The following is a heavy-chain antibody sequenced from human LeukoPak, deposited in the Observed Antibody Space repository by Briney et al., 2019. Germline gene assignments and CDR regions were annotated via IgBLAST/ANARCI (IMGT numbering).Heavy chain of an antibody. CDR2: INHSGST. D-gene: IGHD5-18*01. CDR1: GGSFSGYY. Sequence: PSETLSLTCAAYGGSFSGYYWSWIRQPPGKGLEWIGEINHSGSTNYNPSLKSRVTISVDTSKNQFSLKLSSVTAADTAVYYCARASAMAPYNYYYMDVWGKGTTVTVSS. J-gene: IGHJ6*03. V-gene: IGHV4-34*01. CDR3: ARASAMAPYNYYYMDV.